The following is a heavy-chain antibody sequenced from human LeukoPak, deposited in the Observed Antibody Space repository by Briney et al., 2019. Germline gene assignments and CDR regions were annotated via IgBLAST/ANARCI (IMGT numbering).Heavy chain of an antibody. CDR3: ARAGYYDFSFDP. J-gene: IGHJ5*02. V-gene: IGHV4-59*01. CDR1: GGSISSYY. D-gene: IGHD3-3*01. CDR2: IYYSGST. Sequence: SETLSLTCTVSGGSISSYYWSWIRQPPGKGLEWIGYIYYSGSTNYNPSLKSRVTISVDTPKNQFSLKLSSVTAADTAVYYCARAGYYDFSFDPWGQGTLVTVSS.